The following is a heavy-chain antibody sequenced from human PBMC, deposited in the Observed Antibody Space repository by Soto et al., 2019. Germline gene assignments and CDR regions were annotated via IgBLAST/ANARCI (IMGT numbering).Heavy chain of an antibody. V-gene: IGHV4-39*01. CDR1: GGSISSSSYY. CDR2: IYYSGST. CDR3: ARRFSADFDY. J-gene: IGHJ4*02. Sequence: PSETLSLTCTVSGGSISSSSYYWGWIRQPPGKGLEWIGSIYYSGSTYYNPSLKSRVTISVDTSKNQFSLKLSSVTAADTAVYYCARRFSADFDYWGQGTLVTVS.